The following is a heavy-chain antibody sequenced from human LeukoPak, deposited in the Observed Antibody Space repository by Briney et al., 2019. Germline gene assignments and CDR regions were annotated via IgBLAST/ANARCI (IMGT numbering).Heavy chain of an antibody. D-gene: IGHD3-22*01. J-gene: IGHJ4*02. CDR1: GYTFTDYY. CDR2: INPNSGCT. Sequence: GASVKVFCKASGYTFTDYYMHWVRQAPGQGLGWMGWINPNSGCTNYAQKFLGRVTMTRDTSISTAYMELSRLRSDDTAVYYCAREGLGGGYYYDRSGRVFDYWGQGTLVTVSS. CDR3: AREGLGGGYYYDRSGRVFDY. V-gene: IGHV1-2*02.